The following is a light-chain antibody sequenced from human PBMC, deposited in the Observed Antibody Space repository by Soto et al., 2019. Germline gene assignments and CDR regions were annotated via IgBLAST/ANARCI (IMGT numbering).Light chain of an antibody. CDR1: QSIRNY. Sequence: DIQMTQSPSSLSASVGDRVTITCRASQSIRNYLSWYQQKPGKAPKLLIYAASSLQSGVPSSFSGGGSETDFTLTIRSLPPEDFATYYCQQSFSSPQITFGQGTRLEIK. CDR3: QQSFSSPQIT. CDR2: AAS. J-gene: IGKJ5*01. V-gene: IGKV1-39*01.